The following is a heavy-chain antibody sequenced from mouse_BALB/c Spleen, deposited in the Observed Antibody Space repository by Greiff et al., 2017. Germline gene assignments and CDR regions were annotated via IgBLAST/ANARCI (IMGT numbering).Heavy chain of an antibody. V-gene: IGHV1-12*01. Sequence: LQQPGAELVKPGASVKMSCKASGYTFTSYNMHWVKQTPGQGLEWIGAIYPGNGDTSYNQKFKGKATLTADKSSSTAYMQLSSLTSEDSAVYYCAREDYGSSYRYFDVGGAGTTVTVSS. CDR2: IYPGNGDT. J-gene: IGHJ1*01. CDR1: GYTFTSYN. D-gene: IGHD1-1*01. CDR3: AREDYGSSYRYFDV.